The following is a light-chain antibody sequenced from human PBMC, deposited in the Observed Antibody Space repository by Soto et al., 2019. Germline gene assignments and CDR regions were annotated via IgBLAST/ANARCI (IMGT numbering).Light chain of an antibody. Sequence: EIVLTQSPGTLSLSPGEGATLSCRASQSVSSSYLAWYQQKPGQAPRLLIYGASSRATGIPDRFSGSGSGTDFTLTISRLEPEAFAVYYCQQYGSSRTFGQGTKVEIK. CDR1: QSVSSSY. J-gene: IGKJ1*01. CDR2: GAS. V-gene: IGKV3-20*01. CDR3: QQYGSSRT.